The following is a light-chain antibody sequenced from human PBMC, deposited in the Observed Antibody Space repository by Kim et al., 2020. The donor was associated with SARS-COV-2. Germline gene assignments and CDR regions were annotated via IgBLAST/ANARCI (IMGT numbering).Light chain of an antibody. CDR1: SLRTYA. CDR3: NSRDSNNDVV. CDR2: GKN. J-gene: IGLJ2*01. V-gene: IGLV3-19*01. Sequence: ALRKTGRITCQGDSLRTYAASWYQQKPEEAPILLFYGKNNRPSGIPDRFSGSTSGNTASLTIAGTQAGDEADYYCNSRDSNNDVVFGGGTKLTVL.